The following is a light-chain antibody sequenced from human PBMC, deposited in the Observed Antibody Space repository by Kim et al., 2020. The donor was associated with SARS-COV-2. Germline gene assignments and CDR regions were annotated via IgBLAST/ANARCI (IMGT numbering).Light chain of an antibody. CDR3: QQSFRTPYT. Sequence: DIQMTQSPSSLSASVGDRVTITCRASQSISNYLNWYQQKPGKAPKLLIYTTSSLQSGVPSRFSGSGSGTDFTLTISSLLPEDFASYYCQQSFRTPYTFGQGTKLEI. CDR2: TTS. V-gene: IGKV1-39*01. CDR1: QSISNY. J-gene: IGKJ2*01.